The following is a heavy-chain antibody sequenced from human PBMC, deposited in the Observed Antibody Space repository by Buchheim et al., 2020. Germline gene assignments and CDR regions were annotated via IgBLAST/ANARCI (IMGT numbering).Heavy chain of an antibody. CDR1: GNTFSTYA. D-gene: IGHD3-10*01. V-gene: IGHV1-69*01. CDR2: IIPMSGTT. J-gene: IGHJ4*02. Sequence: QVHLVQSGAEVRKFGSSVKVSCRASGNTFSTYAIMWVRQAPGQGLEWMGGIIPMSGTTIHAHNFKDRVTITADASTNTVYLCLSSLESEDTAMYYCARDPLITLSGSFFDYWGQGTL. CDR3: ARDPLITLSGSFFDY.